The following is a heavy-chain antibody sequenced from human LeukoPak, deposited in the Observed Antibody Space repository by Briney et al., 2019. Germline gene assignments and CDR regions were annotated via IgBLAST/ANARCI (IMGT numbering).Heavy chain of an antibody. J-gene: IGHJ3*02. CDR3: AKDRAFVSGAGAFDI. Sequence: GGSLRLSCAASGFTFSTYIISWVRQAPGKGLEWVSAISGSGDNIYYTDSVKGRFTVSRDNSKNTLYLQMNSLRTEDTAVYYCAKDRAFVSGAGAFDIWGQGTKVTVS. D-gene: IGHD3-10*01. CDR2: ISGSGDNI. CDR1: GFTFSTYI. V-gene: IGHV3-23*01.